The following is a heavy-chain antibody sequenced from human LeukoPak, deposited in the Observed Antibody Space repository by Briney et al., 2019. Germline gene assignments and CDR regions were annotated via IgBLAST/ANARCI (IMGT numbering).Heavy chain of an antibody. CDR3: VKGDSSSWSRYFQH. J-gene: IGHJ1*01. CDR2: ISSNGGST. CDR1: GFTFSSYA. D-gene: IGHD6-13*01. Sequence: GGSLRLSCSASGFTFSSYAMHWVRQAPGKGLEYVSAISSNGGSTYYADSVKGRFTISRDNSKNTLYLQMSSLRAEDTAVYYCVKGDSSSWSRYFQHWGRGPRVIVSS. V-gene: IGHV3-64D*06.